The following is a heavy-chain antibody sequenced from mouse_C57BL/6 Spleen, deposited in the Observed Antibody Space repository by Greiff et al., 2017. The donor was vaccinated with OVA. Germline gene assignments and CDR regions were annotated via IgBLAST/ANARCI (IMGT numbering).Heavy chain of an antibody. CDR2: IHPNSGST. D-gene: IGHD1-1*01. CDR3: AREGFITTVVAHYYAMDY. V-gene: IGHV1-64*01. J-gene: IGHJ4*01. Sequence: QVQLQQSGAELVKPGASVKLSCKASGYTFTSYWMHWVKQRPGQGLEWIGMIHPNSGSTNYNEKFKSKATLTVDKSSSTAYMQLSSLTSEDSAVYYCAREGFITTVVAHYYAMDYWGQGTSVTVSS. CDR1: GYTFTSYW.